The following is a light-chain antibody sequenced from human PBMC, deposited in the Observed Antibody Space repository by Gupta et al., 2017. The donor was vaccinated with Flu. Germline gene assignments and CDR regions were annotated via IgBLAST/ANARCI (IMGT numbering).Light chain of an antibody. J-gene: IGKJ2*01. CDR1: QTVLYSSNNKNY. V-gene: IGKV4-1*01. CDR2: WAS. CDR3: QQYYSIPRT. Sequence: SLGERATINCKSSQTVLYSSNNKNYLAWYQQKPGQPPKLLIYWASTRESGVPDRFSGSGSGTDFTLTISSLQAEDVAVYYCQQYYSIPRTFGQGTKLEIK.